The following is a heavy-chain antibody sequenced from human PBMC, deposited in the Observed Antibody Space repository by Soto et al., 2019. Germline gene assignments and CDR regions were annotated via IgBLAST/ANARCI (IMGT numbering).Heavy chain of an antibody. Sequence: QVPLVQSGAELKKPGSSVKVSCKASGGTFSKYAISWVRQAPGQGLEWLGGIIPMFGTPNYAQKFQGRVTISADESMTTSYLELRSLRSADTAVYFCARPPPDRNFYHGLAVWGQGNRVTVPS. J-gene: IGHJ6*02. CDR2: IIPMFGTP. V-gene: IGHV1-69*01. CDR3: ARPPPDRNFYHGLAV. CDR1: GGTFSKYA.